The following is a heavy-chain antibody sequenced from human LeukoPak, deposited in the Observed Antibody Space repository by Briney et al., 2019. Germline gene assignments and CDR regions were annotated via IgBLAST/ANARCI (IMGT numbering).Heavy chain of an antibody. D-gene: IGHD2-2*01. V-gene: IGHV4-34*01. CDR2: INHSGST. Sequence: SETLSLTCAVYGGSFSGYYWSWIRQPPGKGLEWIGEINHSGSTNYNPSLKSRVTISVDTSRNQFSLKLSSVTAADTAVYYCARVVVPAAIDWFDPWGQGTLVTVSS. CDR3: ARVVVPAAIDWFDP. CDR1: GGSFSGYY. J-gene: IGHJ5*02.